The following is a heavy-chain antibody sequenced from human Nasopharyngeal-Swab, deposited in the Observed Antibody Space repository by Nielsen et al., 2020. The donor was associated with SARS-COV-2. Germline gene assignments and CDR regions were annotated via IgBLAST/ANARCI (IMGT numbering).Heavy chain of an antibody. V-gene: IGHV1-46*01. CDR3: TRDQGGGDPYDS. D-gene: IGHD2-21*02. Sequence: ASVKVSCKASGFTFTSCYFNWVRQAPGQGLEWMGMIDPFSGSTSYAQRFQGRVTVTRDTSTSTVYMEVRSLRSEDTAVYYCTRDQGGGDPYDSWGQGTLVTVSS. J-gene: IGHJ4*02. CDR1: GFTFTSCY. CDR2: IDPFSGST.